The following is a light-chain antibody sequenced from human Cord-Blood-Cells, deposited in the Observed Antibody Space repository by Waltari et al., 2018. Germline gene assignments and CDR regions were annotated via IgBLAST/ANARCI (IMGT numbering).Light chain of an antibody. Sequence: AIRMTQSTSSFSASTGDRVTITCRASQGISSYLAWYQPKPGKAPKLLTYAASTLQSGVPSRFSGSGSGTDFTLTISCLQSEDFATYYCQQYYSYPESFGQGTKLEIK. CDR3: QQYYSYPES. V-gene: IGKV1-8*01. CDR2: AAS. CDR1: QGISSY. J-gene: IGKJ2*03.